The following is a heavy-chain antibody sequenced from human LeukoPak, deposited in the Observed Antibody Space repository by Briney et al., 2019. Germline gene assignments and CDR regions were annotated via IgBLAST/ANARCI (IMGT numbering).Heavy chain of an antibody. V-gene: IGHV4-34*01. CDR3: ARRPIVGATQYYFDH. CDR1: GGSFSGYY. CDR2: INHSGST. J-gene: IGHJ4*02. D-gene: IGHD1-26*01. Sequence: SETLSLTCAVYGGSFSGYYWSWIRQPPGKGLEWIGEINHSGSTNYNPSLKSRVTISVDTSKNQFSPKLSSVTAADTAVYYCARRPIVGATQYYFDHWGQGTLVTVSS.